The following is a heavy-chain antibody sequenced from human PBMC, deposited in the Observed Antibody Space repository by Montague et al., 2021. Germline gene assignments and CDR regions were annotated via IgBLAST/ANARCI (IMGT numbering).Heavy chain of an antibody. CDR1: SGSIFHAH. CDR3: AKQDYFVSGTSYKGFDP. J-gene: IGHJ5*02. D-gene: IGHD3-10*01. V-gene: IGHV4-59*08. Sequence: SETLSLTCTVSSGSIFHAHWSWVRQPPGKGLEWLGSMFYGGATSNNPSPKSRVTMSIDTSTSQFSLKLSFVTAADTAVYYCAKQDYFVSGTSYKGFDPWGQGILVTVSS. CDR2: MFYGGAT.